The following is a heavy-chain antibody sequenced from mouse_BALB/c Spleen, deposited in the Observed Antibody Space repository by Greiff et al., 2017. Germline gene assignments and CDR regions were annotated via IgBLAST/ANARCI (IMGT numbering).Heavy chain of an antibody. J-gene: IGHJ3*01. V-gene: IGHV1-18*01. D-gene: IGHD2-14*01. CDR1: GYTFTEYT. Sequence: DVQLQESGPELVKPGASVKISCKTSGYTFTEYTMHWVKQSHGKSLEWIGGINPNNGGTSYNQKFKGKATLTVDKSSSTAYMELRSLTSEDSAVYYCARDGYRYDGGAWFAYWGQGTLVTVSA. CDR2: INPNNGGT. CDR3: ARDGYRYDGGAWFAY.